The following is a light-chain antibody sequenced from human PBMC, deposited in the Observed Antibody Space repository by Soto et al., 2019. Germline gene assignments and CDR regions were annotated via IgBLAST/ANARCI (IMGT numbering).Light chain of an antibody. J-gene: IGLJ2*01. V-gene: IGLV1-40*01. Sequence: QSALTQPPSVSGAPGQRVTISCTGSSSNIGAGYDVHWYQQLPGTAPKLLIYGNSNRPSGVPDRFSGSKSGTSASLVITGLQAEDEADYYCQSYDSRLSDVVFGGGTKLTVL. CDR1: SSNIGAGYD. CDR2: GNS. CDR3: QSYDSRLSDVV.